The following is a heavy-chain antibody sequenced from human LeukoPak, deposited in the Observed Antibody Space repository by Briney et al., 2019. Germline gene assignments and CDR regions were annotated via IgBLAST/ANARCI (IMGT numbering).Heavy chain of an antibody. V-gene: IGHV3-9*03. CDR1: GFIFDDYA. CDR3: EKDRGYSTSFFEI. D-gene: IGHD6-13*01. J-gene: IGHJ4*02. Sequence: GGSLRLSCAASGFIFDDYAMHWVRQAPGKGLEWVSGISGNSGKIDYADSVKGRFTISRDNAKNSLYLQMNSLRVEDMALYYCEKDRGYSTSFFEIWGKEPLVTASS. CDR2: ISGNSGKI.